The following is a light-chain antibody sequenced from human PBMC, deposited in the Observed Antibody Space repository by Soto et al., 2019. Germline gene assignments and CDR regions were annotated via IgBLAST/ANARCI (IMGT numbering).Light chain of an antibody. V-gene: IGKV3-20*01. Sequence: EIVLTQSPGTLSFSPGERATLTCRASQSVSSSYLAWFQQKPGQAPRLLIYGASSRATGIPGRFSGSGSGTDFTLTISRLEPEDFAVYYCQQYGNAPFTFGPGTKVDIK. CDR2: GAS. J-gene: IGKJ3*01. CDR3: QQYGNAPFT. CDR1: QSVSSSY.